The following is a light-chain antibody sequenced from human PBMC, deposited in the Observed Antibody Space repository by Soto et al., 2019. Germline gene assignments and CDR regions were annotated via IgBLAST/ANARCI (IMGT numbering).Light chain of an antibody. CDR1: QGISNY. CDR2: GAS. J-gene: IGKJ3*01. CDR3: QNYNTYSQFT. Sequence: DIPMTQSPSSLSASVGDRVTVTCRASQGISNYLAWYQQKPGKVPKLLIYGASTLQSGVPSRYSGSGSGTDFTLTISSLQPEDVATYYCQNYNTYSQFTFGPGTKVDIK. V-gene: IGKV1-27*01.